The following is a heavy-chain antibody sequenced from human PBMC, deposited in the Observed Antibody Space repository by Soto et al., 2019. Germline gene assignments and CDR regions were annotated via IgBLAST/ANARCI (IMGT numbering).Heavy chain of an antibody. CDR1: GVTLTSDAYY. J-gene: IGHJ4*02. V-gene: IGHV4-31*03. CDR2: TYHTRST. Sequence: PSETLSLTCTVSGVTLTSDAYYFLCIGQRPRIGLKLIGNTYHTRSTFYSPSLMSRVVISLDAHSNHFSLMVTTVSAEDTAVYLCARYRFSGRRCSKFDYWGQGTLGTVAS. D-gene: IGHD3-16*02. CDR3: ARYRFSGRRCSKFDY.